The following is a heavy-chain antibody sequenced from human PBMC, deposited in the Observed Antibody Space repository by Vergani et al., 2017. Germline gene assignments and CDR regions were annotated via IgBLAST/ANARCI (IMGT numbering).Heavy chain of an antibody. CDR1: GFTVSSNY. CDR3: ARGAYSSGYDAFDI. CDR2: IYSGGST. V-gene: IGHV3-53*01. J-gene: IGHJ3*02. Sequence: VQMVESGGGLIQPGGSLRLSCAASGFTVSSNYMSWVRQAPGKGLEWVSVIYSGGSTYYADSVKGRFTISRDNSKNTLYLQMNSLRAEDTAVYYCARGAYSSGYDAFDIWGQGTMVTVSS. D-gene: IGHD6-19*01.